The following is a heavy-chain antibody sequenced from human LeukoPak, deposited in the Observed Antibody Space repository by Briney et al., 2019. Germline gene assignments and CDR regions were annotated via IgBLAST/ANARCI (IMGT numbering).Heavy chain of an antibody. CDR2: ISWNSGSI. D-gene: IGHD2-15*01. V-gene: IGHV3-9*01. Sequence: PGGSLRLSCAAFGFTFDDYAMHWVRQAPGKGLEWVSGISWNSGSIGYADSVKGRFTISRDNAKNSLYLQMNSLRAEDTALYYCAKEKDIVVVVAATRHYYYYMDVWGKGTTVTVSS. CDR1: GFTFDDYA. CDR3: AKEKDIVVVVAATRHYYYYMDV. J-gene: IGHJ6*03.